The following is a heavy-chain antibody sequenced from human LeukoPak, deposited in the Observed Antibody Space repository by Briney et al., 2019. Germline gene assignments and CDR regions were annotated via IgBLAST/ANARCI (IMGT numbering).Heavy chain of an antibody. CDR2: ISSSSSYI. V-gene: IGHV3-21*01. Sequence: GGSLRLPCAASGFTFSSYSMNWVRQAPGKGLEWVSSISSSSSYIYYADSVKGRFTISRDNAKNSLYLQMNSLRAEDTAVYYCARSITMVRGVITYFDYWGQGTLVTVSS. CDR1: GFTFSSYS. CDR3: ARSITMVRGVITYFDY. D-gene: IGHD3-10*01. J-gene: IGHJ4*02.